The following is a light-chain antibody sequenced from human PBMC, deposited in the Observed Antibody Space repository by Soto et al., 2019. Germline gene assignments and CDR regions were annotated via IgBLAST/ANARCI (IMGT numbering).Light chain of an antibody. J-gene: IGKJ3*01. CDR2: AAS. V-gene: IGKV3-15*01. CDR3: QEYSKWPLFT. CDR1: QSVSTN. Sequence: EIVVTQSPGILSVSPGDRATLSCRASQSVSTNLAWYQQKPGQAPTLLIYAASTRATGIPARFTGSGSGTDFTLTIASLQSEDFAVYSCQEYSKWPLFTFGPGTRVDIK.